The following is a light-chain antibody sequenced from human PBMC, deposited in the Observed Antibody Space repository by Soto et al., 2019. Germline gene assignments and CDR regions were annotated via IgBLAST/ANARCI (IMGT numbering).Light chain of an antibody. Sequence: DIQTTQTPSCLAGSIGDRVTITCRASQTISSWLAWYQQKPGKAPKLLIYKASTLKSGVPSRFSGSGSGTEFTLTISSLQAEDFATYYCQQYNSYSGAFGQGTKVDIK. CDR3: QQYNSYSGA. J-gene: IGKJ1*01. V-gene: IGKV1-5*03. CDR2: KAS. CDR1: QTISSW.